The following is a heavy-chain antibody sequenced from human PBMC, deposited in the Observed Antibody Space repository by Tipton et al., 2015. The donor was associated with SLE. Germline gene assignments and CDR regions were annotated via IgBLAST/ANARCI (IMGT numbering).Heavy chain of an antibody. CDR2: LYYSGST. D-gene: IGHD3-9*01. J-gene: IGHJ6*02. V-gene: IGHV4-39*07. Sequence: TLSLTCTVSGGSISSSSYYWGWIRQPPGKGLEWIGNLYYSGSTNYNPSLKSRVTISVDTSKNQFSLKLSSVTAADTAVYYRARGGVLRYFDWLSLGQGLDVWGQGTTVTVSS. CDR1: GGSISSSSYY. CDR3: ARGGVLRYFDWLSLGQGLDV.